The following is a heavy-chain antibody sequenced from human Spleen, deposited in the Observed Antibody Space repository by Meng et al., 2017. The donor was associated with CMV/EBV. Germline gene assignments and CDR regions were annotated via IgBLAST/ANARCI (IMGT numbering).Heavy chain of an antibody. Sequence: LRLSCTVSGGSISSGGYYWSWIRQHPGKGLEWIGYIYYSGSTYYNPSLKSRVTISVDTSKNQFSLKLSSVTAADTAVYYCARVNDFPPYYYYGMDVWGQGTTVTVSS. CDR2: IYYSGST. V-gene: IGHV4-31*03. CDR1: GGSISSGGYY. CDR3: ARVNDFPPYYYYGMDV. D-gene: IGHD3-3*01. J-gene: IGHJ6*02.